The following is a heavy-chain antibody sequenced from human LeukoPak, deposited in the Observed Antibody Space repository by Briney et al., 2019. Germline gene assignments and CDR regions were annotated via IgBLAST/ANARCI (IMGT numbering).Heavy chain of an antibody. CDR2: IYYSGST. Sequence: SETLSLTCAVSGVSISGSYYYWGWIRQPPGKGLEWIGNIYYSGSTYYNASLQSRVTISIDTSKNRFSLRLNSVTAADTAMYFRVKSGGYGLIDYWGQGTLVTVSS. V-gene: IGHV4-39*01. J-gene: IGHJ4*02. CDR1: GVSISGSYYY. D-gene: IGHD1-26*01. CDR3: VKSGGYGLIDY.